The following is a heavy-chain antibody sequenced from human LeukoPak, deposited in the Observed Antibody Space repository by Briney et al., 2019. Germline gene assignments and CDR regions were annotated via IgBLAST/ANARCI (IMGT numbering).Heavy chain of an antibody. CDR3: ARVLGISGWLREVWFDP. V-gene: IGHV6-1*01. D-gene: IGHD6-19*01. J-gene: IGHJ5*02. CDR2: TYYRSKWYN. CDR1: GDSVSSSSAA. Sequence: SQTLSLTCAISGDSVSSSSAAWNWIRQSPSRGLEWLGRTYYRSKWYNDYAVSVKSRITINPDTSKNQFSLQLNSVTPEDTAVYYCARVLGISGWLREVWFDPWGQGTLVTVSS.